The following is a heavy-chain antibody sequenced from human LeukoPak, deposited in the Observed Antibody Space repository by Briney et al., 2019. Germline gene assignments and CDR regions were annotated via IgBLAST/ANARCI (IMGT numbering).Heavy chain of an antibody. J-gene: IGHJ5*02. CDR1: GFTFSSYG. V-gene: IGHV3-30*18. D-gene: IGHD2-15*01. Sequence: GGSLRLSCAASGFTFSSYGMHWVRQAPGKGLGWVAVISYDGSNKYYADSVKGRFTISRDNSKNTLYLQMNSLRAEDTAVYYCAKSGYSFGAAGWFDPWGQGTLVTVSS. CDR2: ISYDGSNK. CDR3: AKSGYSFGAAGWFDP.